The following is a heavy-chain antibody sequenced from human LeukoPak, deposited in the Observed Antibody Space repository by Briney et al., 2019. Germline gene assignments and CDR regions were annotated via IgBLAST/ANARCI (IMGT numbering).Heavy chain of an antibody. CDR2: ISSSSDYI. D-gene: IGHD5/OR15-5a*01. J-gene: IGHJ6*02. Sequence: GGSLRLSCPASGFTFSDYSMSWVRQAPRKGLEWVSSISSSSDYIYYADSVKGRFTISRDNARNSLYLQMNSLRAEDTAVYYCARSRSVSNYKGMDVWGQGTTVTVSS. CDR1: GFTFSDYS. CDR3: ARSRSVSNYKGMDV. V-gene: IGHV3-21*01.